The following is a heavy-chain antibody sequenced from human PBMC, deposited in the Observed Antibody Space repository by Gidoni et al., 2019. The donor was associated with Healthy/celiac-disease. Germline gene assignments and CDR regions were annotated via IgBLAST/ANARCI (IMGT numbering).Heavy chain of an antibody. J-gene: IGHJ6*03. CDR3: ARVGPIGNYMDV. D-gene: IGHD1-26*01. CDR2: ISSSSSYI. V-gene: IGHV3-21*01. CDR1: GFPFSSYS. Sequence: EVQLVESGGGLVRPGGSLRLSCSPSGFPFSSYSMNWVRQAPGKGLEWVSSISSSSSYIYYADSVKGRFTISRDNAKNSLYLQMNSLRAEDTAVYYCARVGPIGNYMDVWGKGTTVTVSS.